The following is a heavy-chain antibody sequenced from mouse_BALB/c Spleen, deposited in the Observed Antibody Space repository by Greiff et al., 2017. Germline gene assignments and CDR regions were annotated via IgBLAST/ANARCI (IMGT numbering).Heavy chain of an antibody. CDR1: GYTFTSYW. CDR2: INPSNGRT. J-gene: IGHJ4*01. V-gene: IGHV1S81*02. D-gene: IGHD2-4*01. CDR3: ARGGITYYAMDY. Sequence: QVQLQQPGAELVKPGASVKLSCKASGYTFTSYWMHWVKQRPGQGLEWIGEINPSNGRTNYNEKFKSKATLTVDKSSSTAYMQLSSLTSEDSAVYYCARGGITYYAMDYWGQGTSVTVSS.